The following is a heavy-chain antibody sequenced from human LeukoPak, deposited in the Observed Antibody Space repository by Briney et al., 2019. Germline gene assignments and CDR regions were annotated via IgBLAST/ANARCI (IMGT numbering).Heavy chain of an antibody. CDR1: GFTFSSSA. V-gene: IGHV3-30*04. CDR2: ISYDGSNK. J-gene: IGHJ3*02. Sequence: PGGSLRLSCAASGFTFSSSAMSWVRQAPGKGLEWVAVISYDGSNKYYADSVKGRFTISRDNSKNTLYLQMNSLRAEDTAVYYCARDVLWFGELGALDAFDIWGQGTMVTVSS. D-gene: IGHD3-10*01. CDR3: ARDVLWFGELGALDAFDI.